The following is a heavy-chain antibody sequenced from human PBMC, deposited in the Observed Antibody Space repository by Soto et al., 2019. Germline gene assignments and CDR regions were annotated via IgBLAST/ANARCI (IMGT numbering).Heavy chain of an antibody. CDR3: ARDTGGSYDY. J-gene: IGHJ4*02. V-gene: IGHV3-72*01. CDR1: GFAFDDYY. D-gene: IGHD1-26*01. Sequence: PGGTRRLSCTASGFAFDDYYMDWVRQVPGKGLEWIGRTRDKPNNYAAEYVASVKGRFTISRDASKDSMYLQMNTVKTEDTAVYYCARDTGGSYDYWGQGALVIVSS. CDR2: TRDKPNNYAA.